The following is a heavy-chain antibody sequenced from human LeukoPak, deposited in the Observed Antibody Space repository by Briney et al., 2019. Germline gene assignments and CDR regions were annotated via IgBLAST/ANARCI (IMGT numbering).Heavy chain of an antibody. CDR3: ARDGSSWYASQTSDDAFDI. Sequence: PSETLSLTCTVSGGSISSGGYYWSWIRQHPGKGLEWIGYIYYSGSTYYNPSLESRVTISVDTSKNQFSLKLSSVTAADTAVYYCARDGSSWYASQTSDDAFDIWGQGTMVTVSS. V-gene: IGHV4-31*03. J-gene: IGHJ3*02. CDR1: GGSISSGGYY. D-gene: IGHD6-13*01. CDR2: IYYSGST.